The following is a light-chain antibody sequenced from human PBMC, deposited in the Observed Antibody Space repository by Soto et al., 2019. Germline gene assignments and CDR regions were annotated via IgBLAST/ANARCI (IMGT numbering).Light chain of an antibody. J-gene: IGLJ3*02. CDR1: SSNIGSNY. CDR3: GTWDSDLSAEV. CDR2: DNS. V-gene: IGLV1-51*01. Sequence: QSVLTQPPSVSAAPGQKVTISCSGSSSNIGSNYVSWYQQLPGRAPKLVIYDNSKRPSGIPDRFSGSKSGSSATLGVTGLQTGYEADYYCGTWDSDLSAEVFGGGTKVTVL.